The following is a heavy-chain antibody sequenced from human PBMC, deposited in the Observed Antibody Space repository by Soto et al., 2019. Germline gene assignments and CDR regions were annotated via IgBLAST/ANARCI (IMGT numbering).Heavy chain of an antibody. CDR3: ARVSVDFPE. CDR2: IDPKSGGT. CDR1: GPTFIAYY. V-gene: IGHV1-2*02. D-gene: IGHD5-12*01. Sequence: QLVQSGAEVKKPGASVKVSCKTSGPTFIAYYIHWVRQAPGQGLEWMGWIDPKSGGTTYEQKFLGRATMTRDASINTAYMELNRLTSDDTAVYYCARVSVDFPEWGQGTLLTVSS. J-gene: IGHJ4*02.